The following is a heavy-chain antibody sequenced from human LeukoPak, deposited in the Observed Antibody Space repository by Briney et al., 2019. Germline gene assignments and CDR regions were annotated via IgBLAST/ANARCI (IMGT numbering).Heavy chain of an antibody. Sequence: GGSLRLSCAASGFTFSSYGMHWVRQAPGKGLEWVAVIWYDGSNKYYADSVKSRFTISRDNSKNTLYLQMNSLRAEDTAVYYCAREGPPGTYQRSYYYYYMDVWGKGTTVTVSS. CDR2: IWYDGSNK. CDR3: AREGPPGTYQRSYYYYYMDV. V-gene: IGHV3-33*01. D-gene: IGHD2-2*01. CDR1: GFTFSSYG. J-gene: IGHJ6*03.